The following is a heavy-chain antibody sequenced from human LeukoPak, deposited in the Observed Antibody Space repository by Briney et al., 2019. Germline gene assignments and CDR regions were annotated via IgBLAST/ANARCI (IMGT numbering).Heavy chain of an antibody. D-gene: IGHD4-11*01. CDR3: ATSPDTVTYYYYYMDV. J-gene: IGHJ6*03. CDR1: GFTFSSYA. CDR2: ISGSGGST. Sequence: GGSLRLSCAASGFTFSSYAMSWVRQAPGRGLEWVSAISGSGGSTYYADSVKGRFTISRDNSKNTLYLQMNSLRAEDTAVYYCATSPDTVTYYYYYMDVWGKGTTVTVSS. V-gene: IGHV3-23*01.